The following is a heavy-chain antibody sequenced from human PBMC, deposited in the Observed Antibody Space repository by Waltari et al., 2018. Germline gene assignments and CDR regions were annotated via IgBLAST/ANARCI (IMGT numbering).Heavy chain of an antibody. Sequence: EFQLVESGGGLAQPGRSLRLSCAASGFTFGDYGMHWVRQGPGKGLGWVEGINWNGRSIGYADSVKGRFTISRENAKSSLSLQMNSLRPEDTALYYCAKARDYADYRNAFDVWGQGTLVTVS. CDR1: GFTFGDYG. J-gene: IGHJ3*01. CDR2: INWNGRSI. CDR3: AKARDYADYRNAFDV. V-gene: IGHV3-9*01. D-gene: IGHD4-17*01.